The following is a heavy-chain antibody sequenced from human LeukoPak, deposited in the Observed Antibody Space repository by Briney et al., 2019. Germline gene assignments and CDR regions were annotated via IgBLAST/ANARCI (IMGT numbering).Heavy chain of an antibody. CDR3: ARDRSLLYYGSGSYYDYYYYYMDV. CDR1: GFTFSNYE. J-gene: IGHJ6*03. CDR2: ISSTGSTI. V-gene: IGHV3-48*03. Sequence: PGGSLRLSCVASGFTFSNYEMNWVRQAPGKGLEWVSYISSTGSTIYYADSVKGRFTISRDNAKNSLYLQMNSLRAEDTAVCYCARDRSLLYYGSGSYYDYYYYYMDVWGKGTTVTVSS. D-gene: IGHD3-10*01.